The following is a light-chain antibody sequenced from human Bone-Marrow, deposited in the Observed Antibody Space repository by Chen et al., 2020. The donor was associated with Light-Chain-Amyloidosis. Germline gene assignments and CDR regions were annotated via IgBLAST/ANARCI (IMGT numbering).Light chain of an antibody. CDR1: DLPTKY. CDR3: QSADSSGTYEVM. V-gene: IGLV3-25*03. J-gene: IGLJ3*02. Sequence: SYELTQPPSVSVSPGQTARITCSGDDLPTKYAYWYQQKPGQAPVLVIHRDTERPTGISERFSGSSSGGTATLTISGVQAEDEADYHCQSADSSGTYEVMFGGGTKLTVL. CDR2: RDT.